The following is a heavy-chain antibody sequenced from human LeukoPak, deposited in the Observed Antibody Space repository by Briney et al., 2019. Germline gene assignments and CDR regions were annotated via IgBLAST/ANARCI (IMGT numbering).Heavy chain of an antibody. Sequence: GGSLRLSCAASGFTFSTYAMTWVRQAPGKGLEWVSSISASGGSTFYADSVKGRFTIYRDNSKNTLYLQMNSLRAEDTAIYHCAKRNSNWGQGTLVTVSS. D-gene: IGHD2-21*01. CDR3: AKRNSN. CDR2: ISASGGST. V-gene: IGHV3-23*01. CDR1: GFTFSTYA. J-gene: IGHJ4*02.